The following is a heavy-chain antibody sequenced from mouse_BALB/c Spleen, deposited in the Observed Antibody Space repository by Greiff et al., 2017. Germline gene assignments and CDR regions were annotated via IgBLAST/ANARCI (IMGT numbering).Heavy chain of an antibody. CDR1: GYTFTSYW. Sequence: QVQLQQPGAELVKPGASVKLSCKASGYTFTSYWMHWVKQRPGQGLEWIGEINPSNGRTNYNEKFKSKATLTVDKSSSTAYMQLSSLTSEDSAVYYCARSAITTFYWYFAVWGAGTTVTVSS. J-gene: IGHJ1*01. V-gene: IGHV1S81*02. D-gene: IGHD2-4*01. CDR2: INPSNGRT. CDR3: ARSAITTFYWYFAV.